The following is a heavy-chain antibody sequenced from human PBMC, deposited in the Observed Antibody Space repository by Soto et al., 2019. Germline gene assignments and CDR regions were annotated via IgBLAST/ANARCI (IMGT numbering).Heavy chain of an antibody. D-gene: IGHD5-12*01. CDR3: TRGLYSGYVRFDY. J-gene: IGHJ4*02. CDR1: GFTFVDYA. V-gene: IGHV3-49*03. CDR2: IRSKAYGGTT. Sequence: GGSLRLSCTASGFTFVDYAMSWFRQAPGKGLEWVGFIRSKAYGGTTEYAASVKGRFTISRDDSKSIAYLQMNSLKTEDTAVYYCTRGLYSGYVRFDYWGQGTLVTVSS.